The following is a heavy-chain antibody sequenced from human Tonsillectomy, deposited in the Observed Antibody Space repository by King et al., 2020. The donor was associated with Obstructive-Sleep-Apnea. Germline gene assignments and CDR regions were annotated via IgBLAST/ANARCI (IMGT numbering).Heavy chain of an antibody. D-gene: IGHD2-15*01. V-gene: IGHV4-4*07. CDR2: IYTSWST. J-gene: IGHJ5*02. CDR3: ARGYCSGGSCVSYNWFDP. Sequence: VQLQESGPGLVKPSETLSLTCTVSGGSISSYYWSWIRQPAGKGLELIGAIYTSWSTNYHPSFKIRVTMSVDTSKNPFSLKLSSVTAADTAVYYCARGYCSGGSCVSYNWFDPWGQGTLVTVSS. CDR1: GGSISSYY.